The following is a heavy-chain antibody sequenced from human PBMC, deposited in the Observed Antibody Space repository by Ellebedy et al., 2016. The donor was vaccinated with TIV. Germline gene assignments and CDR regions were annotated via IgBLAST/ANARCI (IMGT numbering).Heavy chain of an antibody. J-gene: IGHJ4*02. D-gene: IGHD5-12*01. CDR3: ARHSTPSSGYDTDFDF. Sequence: GESLKISCKGSGYSFSHYWIGWVRQMPGKGLEWIGIVYPEDSDTRYSPSFQGQVTISAANYISTAYLQWSRLKASDTATYYCARHSTPSSGYDTDFDFWGQGTLVTVSS. CDR2: VYPEDSDT. V-gene: IGHV5-51*01. CDR1: GYSFSHYW.